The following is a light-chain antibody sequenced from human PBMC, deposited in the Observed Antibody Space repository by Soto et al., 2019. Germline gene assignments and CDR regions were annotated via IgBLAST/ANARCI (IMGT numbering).Light chain of an antibody. CDR1: QSISSY. V-gene: IGKV1-39*01. CDR2: AAS. J-gene: IGKJ2*01. Sequence: DIQMTQSPSSLSASVGDRVTITCRASQSISSYLNWYQQKPGKAPKLLIYAASSLQSGVTSRFSGSGSGRDFTLTISCLHPEDLATYYWQQSYSTPVFGQGTKLEIK. CDR3: QQSYSTPV.